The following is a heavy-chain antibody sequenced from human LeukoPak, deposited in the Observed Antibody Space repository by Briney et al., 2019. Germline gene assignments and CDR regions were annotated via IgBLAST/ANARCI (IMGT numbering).Heavy chain of an antibody. CDR2: ISGSGGST. J-gene: IGHJ5*02. Sequence: PGGSLRLSCAASGFTFSSYAMSWVRQAPGKGLEWVSAISGSGGSTYYADSVKGRFTISRDNSKNTLYLQMNSLRAEDTAVYYCARELAYSSGWYGWFDPWGQGTLVTVSS. CDR3: ARELAYSSGWYGWFDP. V-gene: IGHV3-23*01. D-gene: IGHD6-19*01. CDR1: GFTFSSYA.